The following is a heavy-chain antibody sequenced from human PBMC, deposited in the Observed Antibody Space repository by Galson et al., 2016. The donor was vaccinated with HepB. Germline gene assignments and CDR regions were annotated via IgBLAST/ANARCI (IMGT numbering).Heavy chain of an antibody. Sequence: SVKVSCKASGYTFTGYYMHWVRQAPGQGLEWMGIINPSGGSTSYAQKFQGRVTMTRDTSTSTVYMELSSLRSEDTAVYYCARNAMYCSSTSCSTYYFDYWGQGTLVTVPS. CDR1: GYTFTGYY. D-gene: IGHD2-2*01. CDR2: INPSGGST. J-gene: IGHJ4*02. CDR3: ARNAMYCSSTSCSTYYFDY. V-gene: IGHV1-46*01.